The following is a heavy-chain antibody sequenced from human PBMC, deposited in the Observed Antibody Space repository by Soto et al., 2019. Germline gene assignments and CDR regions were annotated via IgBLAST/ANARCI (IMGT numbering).Heavy chain of an antibody. Sequence: PGGSLRLSCAASGFTFSSYGMHWVRQAPGKGLEWVAVIWYDGSNKYYADSVKGRFTISRDNSKNTLYLQMNSLRAEDTAVYYCARDRSSSWYGGWYYGMDVWGQGTTVTVSS. CDR2: IWYDGSNK. J-gene: IGHJ6*02. CDR3: ARDRSSSWYGGWYYGMDV. D-gene: IGHD6-13*01. CDR1: GFTFSSYG. V-gene: IGHV3-33*08.